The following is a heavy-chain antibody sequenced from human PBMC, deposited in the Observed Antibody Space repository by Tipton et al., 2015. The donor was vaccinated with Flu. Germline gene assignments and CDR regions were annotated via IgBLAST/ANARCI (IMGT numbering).Heavy chain of an antibody. CDR1: GGSIGSSTYY. V-gene: IGHV4-39*07. CDR2: LYDSGIT. J-gene: IGHJ4*02. Sequence: TLSLTCTVFGGSIGSSTYYWGWIRQPPGKGLEWIGSLYDSGITYYNPSLKSRVTISVVTSKNQFSLKLSSVTAADTAVYYCASFISEYNWNYGEGLDYWGQGTLVTVSS. D-gene: IGHD1-7*01. CDR3: ASFISEYNWNYGEGLDY.